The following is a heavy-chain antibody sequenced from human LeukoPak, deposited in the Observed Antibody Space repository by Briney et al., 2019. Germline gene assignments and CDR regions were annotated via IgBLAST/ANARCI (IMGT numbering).Heavy chain of an antibody. J-gene: IGHJ5*02. D-gene: IGHD2-21*02. Sequence: PSETLSLTCTVSGGSISSYYWSWIRQPPGKGLEWIGYIYYSGSTYYNPSLKSRVTISVGTSKNQFSLKLSSVTAADTAVYYCAGDLFTSGWFDPWGQGTLVTVSS. CDR1: GGSISSYY. CDR2: IYYSGST. V-gene: IGHV4-59*04. CDR3: AGDLFTSGWFDP.